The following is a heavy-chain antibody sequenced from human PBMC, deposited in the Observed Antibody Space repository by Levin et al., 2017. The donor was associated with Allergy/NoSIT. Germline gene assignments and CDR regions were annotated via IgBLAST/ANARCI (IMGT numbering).Heavy chain of an antibody. Sequence: PGGSLRLSCAASGFTFSSYWMSWVRQAPGKGLEWVANIKQDGSEKYYVDSVKGRFTISRDNAKNSLYLQMNSLRAEDTAVYYCARDFWYYYDSGNFDYWGQGTLVTVSS. V-gene: IGHV3-7*01. CDR1: GFTFSSYW. J-gene: IGHJ4*02. CDR3: ARDFWYYYDSGNFDY. D-gene: IGHD3-22*01. CDR2: IKQDGSEK.